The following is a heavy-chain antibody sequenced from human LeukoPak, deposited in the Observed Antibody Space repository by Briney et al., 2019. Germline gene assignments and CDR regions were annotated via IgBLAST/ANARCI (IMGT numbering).Heavy chain of an antibody. CDR1: GGTFSSYA. CDR3: AGDRRSNLGYCSSTSCPPGDY. J-gene: IGHJ4*02. Sequence: GASVKVSCKASGGTFSSYAISWVRQAPGQGLEWMGGIIPIFGTANYAQKFQGRVTITADESTSTAYMELSSLRSEDTAVYYCAGDRRSNLGYCSSTSCPPGDYWGQGTLVTVSP. D-gene: IGHD2-2*01. V-gene: IGHV1-69*13. CDR2: IIPIFGTA.